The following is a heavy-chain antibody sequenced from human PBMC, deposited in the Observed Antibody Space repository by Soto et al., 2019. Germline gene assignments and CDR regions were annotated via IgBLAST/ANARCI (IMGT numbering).Heavy chain of an antibody. Sequence: KPSETLSLTCTVSGGSISSSSYYWGWIRQPPGKGLEWIGSIYYSGSTYYNPSLKSRVTISVDTSKNQFSLKLSSVTAADTAVYYCARLRVAARKENDYWGQGTLVTVSS. CDR1: GGSISSSSYY. CDR3: ARLRVAARKENDY. D-gene: IGHD2-15*01. CDR2: IYYSGST. J-gene: IGHJ4*02. V-gene: IGHV4-39*01.